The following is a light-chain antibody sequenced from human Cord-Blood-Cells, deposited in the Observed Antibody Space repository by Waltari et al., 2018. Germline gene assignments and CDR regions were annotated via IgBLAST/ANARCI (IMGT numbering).Light chain of an antibody. CDR1: SSDVGGYNY. CDR3: SSYTSSSTYV. CDR2: EVS. Sequence: QSALTQPAPVSGSPGQSITLPCTGTSSDVGGYNYVSWYQQHPGKAPKLMIYEVSNRPSGVSNRFSGAKSGNTASLTISGLQAEDEADYYCSSYTSSSTYVFGTGTKVTVL. J-gene: IGLJ1*01. V-gene: IGLV2-14*01.